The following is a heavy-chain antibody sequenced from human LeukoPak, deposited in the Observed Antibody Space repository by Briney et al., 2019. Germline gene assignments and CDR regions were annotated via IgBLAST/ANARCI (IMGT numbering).Heavy chain of an antibody. J-gene: IGHJ3*02. CDR1: GFTVSSNY. D-gene: IGHD6-6*01. CDR2: IYAGGST. Sequence: PGGSLRLSCAASGFTVSSNYMSWVRQPPGKGLEWVSVIYAGGSTYYGDSVKGRFTISRDDSKNTLCLQMNSLRAEDTAVYYCARDFSLARPLDPFDMWGQGTMVTVSS. CDR3: ARDFSLARPLDPFDM. V-gene: IGHV3-53*01.